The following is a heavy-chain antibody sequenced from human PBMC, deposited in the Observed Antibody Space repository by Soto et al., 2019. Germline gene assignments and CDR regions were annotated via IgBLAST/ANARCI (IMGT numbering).Heavy chain of an antibody. D-gene: IGHD3-9*01. CDR1: GYTFTSYD. V-gene: IGHV1-8*01. CDR3: ARGDILSGSFVGP. Sequence: ASVKVSCKASGYTFTSYDINWARQATGQGLEWMGWMNPNRGNTGYAQNFQGRVTMTRNTSISTAYMELSSLRSEDTAVYYCARGDILSGSFVGPWGQGTLVTVSS. CDR2: MNPNRGNT. J-gene: IGHJ5*02.